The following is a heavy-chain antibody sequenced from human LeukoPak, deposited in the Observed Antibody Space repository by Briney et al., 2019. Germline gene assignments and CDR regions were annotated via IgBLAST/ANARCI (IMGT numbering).Heavy chain of an antibody. D-gene: IGHD3-16*01. V-gene: IGHV4-39*07. J-gene: IGHJ3*02. CDR1: GGSLSSTAYY. Sequence: SETLSLTCTVSGGSLSSTAYYWGWIRQPPGKGLEWIGTIYDSGNTYYNASLKSRVTLALDRPKRQFSLKLSSVTAADTAVYYCARDGGGGGTSNAFDIWGQGTMVIVSS. CDR2: IYDSGNT. CDR3: ARDGGGGGTSNAFDI.